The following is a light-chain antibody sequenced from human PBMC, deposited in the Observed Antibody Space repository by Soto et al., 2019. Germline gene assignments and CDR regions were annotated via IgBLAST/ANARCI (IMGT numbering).Light chain of an antibody. CDR1: SSVVGSYNL. Sequence: QSALTQPASVSGSPGQSITISCTGTSSVVGSYNLVSWYQQHPGKAPKLMIYEGSKRPSGVSNRFSGSKSGNTASLTISGLQAEDEADYYCCSYAGTSTYVFGTRTKVTVL. CDR2: EGS. J-gene: IGLJ1*01. CDR3: CSYAGTSTYV. V-gene: IGLV2-23*01.